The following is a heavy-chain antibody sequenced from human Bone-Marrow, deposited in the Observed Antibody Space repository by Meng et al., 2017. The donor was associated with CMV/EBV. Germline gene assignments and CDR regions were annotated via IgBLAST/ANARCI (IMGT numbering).Heavy chain of an antibody. CDR3: VRDPELLVPAAATYYYYYGMDV. D-gene: IGHD2-2*01. CDR2: VYYSGTT. Sequence: SETLSLTCTVSGASISTSSYYWGWIRLPPGKGLEWIGSVYYSGTTYYNPSLRSRVTISSDTSKNQFSLKLTSVTAADTAVYYCVRDPELLVPAAATYYYYYGMDVWGQGTTVTVYS. CDR1: GASISTSSYY. V-gene: IGHV4-39*07. J-gene: IGHJ6*02.